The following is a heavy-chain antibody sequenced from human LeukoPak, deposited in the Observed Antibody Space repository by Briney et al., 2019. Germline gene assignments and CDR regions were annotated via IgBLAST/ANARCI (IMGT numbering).Heavy chain of an antibody. D-gene: IGHD2-15*01. CDR2: ISGSGGST. Sequence: GGSLRLSCAASGFTFSSYATSWVRQAPGKGLEWVSAISGSGGSTYYADPVKGRFTISRDNSKNTLYLQMNSLRAEDTAVYYCAKDAGYYCSGGSCYRPWFDPWGQGTLVTVSS. CDR3: AKDAGYYCSGGSCYRPWFDP. J-gene: IGHJ5*02. CDR1: GFTFSSYA. V-gene: IGHV3-23*01.